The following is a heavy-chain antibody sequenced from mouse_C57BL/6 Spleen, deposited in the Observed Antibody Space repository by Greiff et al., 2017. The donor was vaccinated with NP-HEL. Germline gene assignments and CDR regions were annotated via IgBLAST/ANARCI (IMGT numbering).Heavy chain of an antibody. J-gene: IGHJ2*01. Sequence: VQLKESGPELVKPGASVKISCKASGYAFSSSWMNWVKQRPGKGLEWIGRIYPGDGDTNYNGKFKGKATLTADKSSSTAYMQLSSLTSEDSAVYFCARRGPTMITTTYFDYWGQGTTLTVSS. D-gene: IGHD2-4*01. CDR3: ARRGPTMITTTYFDY. CDR2: IYPGDGDT. V-gene: IGHV1-82*01. CDR1: GYAFSSSW.